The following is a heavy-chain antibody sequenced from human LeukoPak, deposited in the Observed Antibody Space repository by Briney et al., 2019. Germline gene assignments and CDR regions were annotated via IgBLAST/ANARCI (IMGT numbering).Heavy chain of an antibody. J-gene: IGHJ4*02. CDR1: GGSMSNQY. CDR3: AREYCPTTICYPSGGYYDS. CDR2: VYSTGST. V-gene: IGHV4-59*10. D-gene: IGHD2-2*01. Sequence: SETLSLTCAVYGGSMSNQYWSWIRQPAGKGLEYIGRVYSTGSTNDYPSLKGRVAMSVDTSKNQFSLRLNSVTAADTAVYYCAREYCPTTICYPSGGYYDSWGQGTLVTVSS.